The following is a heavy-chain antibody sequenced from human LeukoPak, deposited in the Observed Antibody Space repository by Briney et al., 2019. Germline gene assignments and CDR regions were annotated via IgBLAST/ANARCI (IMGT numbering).Heavy chain of an antibody. Sequence: KPSETLSLTCTVSGGSISSYYWSWIRQPPGKGLEWIGYIYYSGSTNYNPSLKSRVTISVDTSKNQFSLKLSSVTAADTAVYYCARGPYYYDRSGYSQTPFDYWGQGTLVTVSS. CDR3: ARGPYYYDRSGYSQTPFDY. D-gene: IGHD3-22*01. J-gene: IGHJ4*02. CDR1: GGSISSYY. V-gene: IGHV4-59*01. CDR2: IYYSGST.